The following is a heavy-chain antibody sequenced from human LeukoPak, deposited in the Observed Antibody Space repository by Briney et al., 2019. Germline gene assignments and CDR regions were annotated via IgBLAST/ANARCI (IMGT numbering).Heavy chain of an antibody. CDR1: GGSISSYY. Sequence: PSETLSLTCTVSGGSISSYYWSWIRQPPGKGLEWIGYIYYSGSTNYNPSLKSRVTISVDTSKNQFSLKLSSVTAADTAVYYCARGDSWFGELHYYYYYYGMDVWGQGTTVTVSS. D-gene: IGHD3-10*01. CDR3: ARGDSWFGELHYYYYYYGMDV. CDR2: IYYSGST. V-gene: IGHV4-59*12. J-gene: IGHJ6*02.